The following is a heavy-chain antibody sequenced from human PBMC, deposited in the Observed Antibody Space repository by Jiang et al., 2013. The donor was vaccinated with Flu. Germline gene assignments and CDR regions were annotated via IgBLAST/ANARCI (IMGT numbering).Heavy chain of an antibody. Sequence: EWVGRIKSKTDGGTTDYAAPVKGRFTISRDDSKNTLYLQMNSLKTEDTAVYYCTTDLLWFGDDGAFDYWGQGTLVTVSS. CDR3: TTDLLWFGDDGAFDY. J-gene: IGHJ4*02. V-gene: IGHV3-15*01. D-gene: IGHD3-10*01. CDR2: IKSKTDGGTT.